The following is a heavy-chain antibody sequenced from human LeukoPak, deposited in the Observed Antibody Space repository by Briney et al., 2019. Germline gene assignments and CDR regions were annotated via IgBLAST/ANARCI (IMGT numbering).Heavy chain of an antibody. D-gene: IGHD4-23*01. Sequence: PGGSLRLSCAASGFTFSSYSMNWVRQAPGKGPEWVSYISSSSSTIYYADSVKGRFTISRDNAKNSLYLQMNSLRAEDTAVYYCARAGATVVTPAGFDYWGQGTLVTVSS. CDR1: GFTFSSYS. V-gene: IGHV3-48*04. CDR3: ARAGATVVTPAGFDY. CDR2: ISSSSSTI. J-gene: IGHJ4*02.